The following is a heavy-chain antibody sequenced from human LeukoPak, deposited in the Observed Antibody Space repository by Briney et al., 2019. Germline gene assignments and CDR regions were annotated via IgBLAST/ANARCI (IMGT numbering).Heavy chain of an antibody. J-gene: IGHJ6*02. CDR3: TTDYSSSWTHGMDV. CDR2: IKSKTDGGTT. V-gene: IGHV3-15*01. D-gene: IGHD6-13*01. Sequence: GSLRLSCAASGFTFSSYWMSWVRQAPGKGLEWVGRIKSKTDGGTTDYAAPVKGRFTISRDDSKNTLYLQMNSLKTEDTAVYYCTTDYSSSWTHGMDVWGQGTTVTVSS. CDR1: GFTFSSYW.